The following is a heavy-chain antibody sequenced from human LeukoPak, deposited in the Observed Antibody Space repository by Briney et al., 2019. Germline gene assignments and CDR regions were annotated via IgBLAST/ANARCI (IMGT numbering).Heavy chain of an antibody. J-gene: IGHJ4*02. CDR2: ISYDGSNK. V-gene: IGHV3-30*18. Sequence: GGSLRLSCAASGFTFSSYGMHWVRQAPGKGLEWVAVISYDGSNKYYADSVKGRFTISRDNSENTLYLQMNSLRADDTAVYYCAKGSAAARPYYFEYWGQGSPVTVSS. D-gene: IGHD3-16*01. CDR3: AKGSAAARPYYFEY. CDR1: GFTFSSYG.